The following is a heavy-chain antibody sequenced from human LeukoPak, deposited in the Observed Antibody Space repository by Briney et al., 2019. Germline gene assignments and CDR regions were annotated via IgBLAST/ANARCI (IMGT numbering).Heavy chain of an antibody. CDR3: ARVVAATPDADY. D-gene: IGHD2-15*01. Sequence: GGSLRLSCAASGFTFSSYGMHWVRQAPGKGLEWVAVIWYDGSNKYYADSVKGRFTISRDNSKNTLYLQMNSLRAEDTAVYYCARVVAATPDADYWGQGTLVTVSS. V-gene: IGHV3-30*19. J-gene: IGHJ4*02. CDR2: IWYDGSNK. CDR1: GFTFSSYG.